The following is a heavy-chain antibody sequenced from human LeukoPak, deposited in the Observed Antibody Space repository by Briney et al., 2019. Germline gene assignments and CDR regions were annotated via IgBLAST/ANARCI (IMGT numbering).Heavy chain of an antibody. J-gene: IGHJ4*02. CDR1: GYSISSGYY. CDR2: IYHSGST. D-gene: IGHD1-26*01. Sequence: PSETLSLTCAVSGYSISSGYYWGWIRPPPGKGLEWIGSIYHSGSTYYNPSLKSRVTISVDTSKNQFSLKLSSVTAADTAVYYCARSIVGATTEFDYWGQGTLVTVSS. CDR3: ARSIVGATTEFDY. V-gene: IGHV4-38-2*01.